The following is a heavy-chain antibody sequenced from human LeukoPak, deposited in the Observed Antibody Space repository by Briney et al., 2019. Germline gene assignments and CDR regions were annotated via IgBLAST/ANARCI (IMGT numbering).Heavy chain of an antibody. CDR2: ISSSGSTI. J-gene: IGHJ4*02. Sequence: GGSLRLSCAASGFTFSSYEMNWVRQAPGKGLEWVSYISSSGSTIYYADSVKGRFTISRDNAKNSLYLQMNSLRAEDTAVYYCARWRSGSYYGGADYWGQGTLVTVSS. V-gene: IGHV3-48*03. D-gene: IGHD1-26*01. CDR1: GFTFSSYE. CDR3: ARWRSGSYYGGADY.